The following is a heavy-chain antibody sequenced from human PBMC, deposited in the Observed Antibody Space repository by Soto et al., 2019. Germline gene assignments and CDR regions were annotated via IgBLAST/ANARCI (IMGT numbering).Heavy chain of an antibody. CDR2: IYYSGST. CDR1: GGSINSGRSS. J-gene: IGHJ5*02. D-gene: IGHD3-22*01. V-gene: IGHV4-30-4*01. Sequence: TLSLTCSVSGGSINSGRSSWSWIRQPPGKGLEWIGYIYYSGSTYYNPSLKSRVTISVDTSKNQFSLKLSSVTAADTAVYYCARYYYDSSGYYFNWFDPWGQGTLVTAPQ. CDR3: ARYYYDSSGYYFNWFDP.